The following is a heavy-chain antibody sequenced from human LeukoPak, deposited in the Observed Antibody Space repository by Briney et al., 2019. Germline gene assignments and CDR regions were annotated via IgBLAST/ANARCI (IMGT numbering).Heavy chain of an antibody. CDR1: GFTFSGYA. CDR2: ITITGSSP. J-gene: IGHJ4*02. CDR3: AKSSSSWSYYFNY. Sequence: GGSLRLSCAASGFTFSGYAMAWVRQAPGKGLEWVSSITITGSSPSYADSVKGRFTVSRDNSKNTLYLQMNSLRAEDTAVYFCAKSSSSWSYYFNYWGQGTLVAVSS. D-gene: IGHD6-13*01. V-gene: IGHV3-23*01.